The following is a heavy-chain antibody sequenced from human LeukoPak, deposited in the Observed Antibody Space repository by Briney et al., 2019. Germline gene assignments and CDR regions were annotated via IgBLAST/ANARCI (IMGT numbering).Heavy chain of an antibody. CDR3: AHSIFSRLFDY. J-gene: IGHJ4*02. CDR1: GFSLSTSGVG. Sequence: SGPTLVKPTQTLTLTCTLSGFSLSTSGVGVGWIRQPPGKALEWLALIYFDDDKRYSPALKSRLTITKDTSKNQVVLTMTNMDTVDTATYCCAHSIFSRLFDYWGQGTLVTVSS. V-gene: IGHV2-5*02. D-gene: IGHD2-2*01. CDR2: IYFDDDK.